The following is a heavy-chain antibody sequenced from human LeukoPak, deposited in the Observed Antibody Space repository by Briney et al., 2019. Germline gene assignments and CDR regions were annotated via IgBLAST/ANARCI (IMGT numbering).Heavy chain of an antibody. J-gene: IGHJ6*03. V-gene: IGHV4-31*03. D-gene: IGHD2-21*01. CDR3: ARYSRPYYYYYMDV. CDR2: IYYSGST. Sequence: SETLSLTCTVSGGSISSGGYYWSWIRQHPGKGLEWIGYIYYSGSTYYNPSLKSRVTISVDTSKNQFSLKLSSVTAADTAVYYCARYSRPYYYYYMDVWGKGTTVTVSS. CDR1: GGSISSGGYY.